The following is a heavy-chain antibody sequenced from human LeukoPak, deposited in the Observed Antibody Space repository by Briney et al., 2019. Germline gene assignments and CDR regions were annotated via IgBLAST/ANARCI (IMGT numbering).Heavy chain of an antibody. CDR2: ISSSRSYI. D-gene: IGHD2-2*01. CDR1: GFTFSSYS. CDR3: ASSRYGYCSSISCYVLSY. J-gene: IGHJ4*02. V-gene: IGHV3-21*01. Sequence: GGSLRLSCAASGFTFSSYSMIWVRQAPGKGLEWVSSISSSRSYIYYADSVKGRFTISRDNAKNSLYLQMNSLRTEDTAMYYCASSRYGYCSSISCYVLSYWGQGTLVTVSS.